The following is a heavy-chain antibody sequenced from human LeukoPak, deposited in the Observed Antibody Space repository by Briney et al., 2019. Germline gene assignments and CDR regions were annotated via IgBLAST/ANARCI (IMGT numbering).Heavy chain of an antibody. V-gene: IGHV3-7*01. CDR2: MNQDGSEK. Sequence: PGGSLRLSCAASGFMFSTYWMSRVRQAPGKGLEWVANMNQDGSEKYYVDSVKGRFTISRDNAKNSLFLQMHSLRAEDTAVYYCARDPPGTAVAGYDYWGQGTLVTVSS. CDR1: GFMFSTYW. J-gene: IGHJ4*02. CDR3: ARDPPGTAVAGYDY. D-gene: IGHD6-19*01.